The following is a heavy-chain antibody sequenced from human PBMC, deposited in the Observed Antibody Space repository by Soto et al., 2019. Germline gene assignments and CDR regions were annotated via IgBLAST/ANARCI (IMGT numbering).Heavy chain of an antibody. Sequence: NPSETLSLTCTVSGGSISSGDYYWSWIRQPPGKGLEWIGYIYYSGSTYYNPSLKSRVTISVDTSKNQFSLKLSSVTAADTAVYYCARETYYDFWSGYLGYGMDVWGQGTTVTVSS. CDR3: ARETYYDFWSGYLGYGMDV. J-gene: IGHJ6*02. CDR2: IYYSGST. CDR1: GGSISSGDYY. D-gene: IGHD3-3*01. V-gene: IGHV4-30-4*01.